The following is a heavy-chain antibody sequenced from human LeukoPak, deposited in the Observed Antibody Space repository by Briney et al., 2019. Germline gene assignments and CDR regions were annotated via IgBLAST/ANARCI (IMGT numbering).Heavy chain of an antibody. V-gene: IGHV2-70*12. J-gene: IGHJ4*02. D-gene: IGHD3-22*01. Sequence: SGPTLVNPTQTLTLTCTCSGFSLSTSGVGVGWIRQPPGKAREWFARIDWDDEKFYSTSLRTRLTISKDTSKNQVVLTMTNMDPVDTATYYCAHRRGRQNSSGFDYWGQGTLVTVSS. CDR3: AHRRGRQNSSGFDY. CDR1: GFSLSTSGVG. CDR2: IDWDDEK.